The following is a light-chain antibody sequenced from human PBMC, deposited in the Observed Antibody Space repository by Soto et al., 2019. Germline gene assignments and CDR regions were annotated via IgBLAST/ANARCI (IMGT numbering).Light chain of an antibody. V-gene: IGKV3D-20*02. CDR3: QQRNIWPPVT. CDR2: GAS. Sequence: EIVLTQSPFTLSLSTGERATLSCRAIQSIGGSYLAWYQQKPGQAPRLLIYGASTRATGIPARFSGSGSGTDFTLTISILEPEDSAVYYCQQRNIWPPVTFAQGTLLEVK. CDR1: QSIGGSY. J-gene: IGKJ5*01.